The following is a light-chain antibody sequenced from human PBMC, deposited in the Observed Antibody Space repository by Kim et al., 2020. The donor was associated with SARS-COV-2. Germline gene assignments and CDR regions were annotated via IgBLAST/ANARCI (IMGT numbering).Light chain of an antibody. V-gene: IGLV1-36*01. J-gene: IGLJ2*01. Sequence: TVISSWYGSNSNIVVKGIRWYQQLPGLAPKVVSYYDDFLASGVSDRFSGSRSGAVASLAISGLQTEDEAEYYCATWSESLNRVVFGGGTQLTVL. CDR3: ATWSESLNRVV. CDR2: YDD. CDR1: NSNIVVKG.